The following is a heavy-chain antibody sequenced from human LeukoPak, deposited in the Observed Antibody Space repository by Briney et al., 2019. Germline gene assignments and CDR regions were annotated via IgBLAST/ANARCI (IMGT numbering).Heavy chain of an antibody. V-gene: IGHV3-74*01. D-gene: IGHD5-12*01. CDR1: GFTFSSHW. CDR2: IDSDGRRT. J-gene: IGHJ4*02. Sequence: GGSLRLSCAASGFTFSSHWMHWVRQVPGEGLVWVSRIDSDGRRTSYADSVEGRFTISRDNAKNTLYLEMNSLRGEDTAVYYCARDYSGYNHEFDYWGQGTLVTVSS. CDR3: ARDYSGYNHEFDY.